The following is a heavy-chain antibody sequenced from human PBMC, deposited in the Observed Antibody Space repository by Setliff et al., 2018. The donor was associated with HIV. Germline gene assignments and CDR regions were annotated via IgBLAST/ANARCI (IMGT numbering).Heavy chain of an antibody. CDR1: GGSISNNNYY. Sequence: PSETLSLTCTVSGGSISNNNYYWGWIRQPPGKGLEWIGSIYYSGSTYYSPSLRSRVTISVDRSKNQFSLRLSSVTAADTAVYYCARGYSSGWTGYFDYWGQGTLVTVS. CDR2: IYYSGST. CDR3: ARGYSSGWTGYFDY. D-gene: IGHD6-19*01. V-gene: IGHV4-39*07. J-gene: IGHJ4*02.